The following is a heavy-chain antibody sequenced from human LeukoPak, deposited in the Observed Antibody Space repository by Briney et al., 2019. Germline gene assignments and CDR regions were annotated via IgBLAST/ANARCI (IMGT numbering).Heavy chain of an antibody. CDR1: GGSISSSSYY. Sequence: SETLSLTCTVSGGSISSSSYYWGWIRQPPGKGLEWIGSIYYSGSTYYNPSLKSRVTISVDTSKNQFSLKLSSVTAADTAVYYRARDWVVADYGALGAFDIWGQGTMVTVSS. CDR2: IYYSGST. D-gene: IGHD4-17*01. V-gene: IGHV4-39*07. CDR3: ARDWVVADYGALGAFDI. J-gene: IGHJ3*02.